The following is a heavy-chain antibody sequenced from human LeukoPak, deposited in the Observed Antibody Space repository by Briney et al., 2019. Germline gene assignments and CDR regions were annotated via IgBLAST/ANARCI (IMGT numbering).Heavy chain of an antibody. CDR1: GGSISSGGYY. Sequence: PSETLSLTCTVSGGSISSGGYYCSWIRQHPGKGLEWIGYIYYSGSTYYNPSLESRVTISVDTSKNQFSLKLSSVTAADTAVYYCARRGRRGDSSGYPYFDYWGQGTLVTVSS. D-gene: IGHD3-22*01. CDR3: ARRGRRGDSSGYPYFDY. V-gene: IGHV4-31*03. J-gene: IGHJ4*02. CDR2: IYYSGST.